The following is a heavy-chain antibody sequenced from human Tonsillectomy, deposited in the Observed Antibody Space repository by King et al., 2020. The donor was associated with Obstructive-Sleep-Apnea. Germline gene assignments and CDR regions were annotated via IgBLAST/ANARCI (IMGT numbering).Heavy chain of an antibody. Sequence: VQLVESGGGLVQPGGSLRLSCAASGFTFSSYAMSWVRQAPGEGLEWVSAISGSGGSTYYADSVKGRFTISRDNSNNTLYLQMNSLRAEATAVYYCAKDKEGGRAAVLLWFGELLADFWGQGTLVTVSS. CDR2: ISGSGGST. D-gene: IGHD3-10*01. J-gene: IGHJ4*02. CDR1: GFTFSSYA. CDR3: AKDKEGGRAAVLLWFGELLADF. V-gene: IGHV3-23*04.